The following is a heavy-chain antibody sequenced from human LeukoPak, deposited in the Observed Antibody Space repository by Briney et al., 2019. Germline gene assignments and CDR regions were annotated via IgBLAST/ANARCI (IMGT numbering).Heavy chain of an antibody. J-gene: IGHJ1*01. CDR3: ASNYDSSGYPAEYFQH. V-gene: IGHV1-18*01. CDR2: ISAYNGNT. CDR1: GYTFTSYG. D-gene: IGHD3-22*01. Sequence: ASVKVSCKASGYTFTSYGISWVRQAPGQGLEWMGWISAYNGNTNCAQKLQGRVTMTTDTSTSTAYMELRSLRSDDTAVYYCASNYDSSGYPAEYFQHWGQGTLVTVSS.